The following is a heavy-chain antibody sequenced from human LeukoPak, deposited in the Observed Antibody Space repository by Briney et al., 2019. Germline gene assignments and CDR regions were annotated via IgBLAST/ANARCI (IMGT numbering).Heavy chain of an antibody. D-gene: IGHD3-10*02. CDR2: IWYDGSNK. V-gene: IGHV3-33*01. CDR3: ARAELVRGEYFYGMDV. CDR1: GFTFSSYG. J-gene: IGHJ6*02. Sequence: GGSLRLSCAASGFTFSSYGLHWVRQAPGKGLEGVAVIWYDGSNKYYADSVKGRFTISRDNSKNTLYLQMNSLRAEDTAVYYCARAELVRGEYFYGMDVWGQGTTVTVSS.